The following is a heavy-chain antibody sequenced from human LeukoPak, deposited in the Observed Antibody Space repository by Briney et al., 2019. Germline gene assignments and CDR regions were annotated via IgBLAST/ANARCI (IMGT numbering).Heavy chain of an antibody. V-gene: IGHV3-23*01. CDR3: TRVGYIDEGIDY. D-gene: IGHD5-24*01. CDR2: ILASGGGDST. CDR1: GFTFKNHA. Sequence: PGGSLRLSCAAPGFTFKNHAMSWVRQAPGKGLEWVSAILASGGGDSTYTADSVKGRFTISRDNAKNSLYLQMNSLRAEDTAIYYCTRVGYIDEGIDYWGQGTLVTVSS. J-gene: IGHJ4*02.